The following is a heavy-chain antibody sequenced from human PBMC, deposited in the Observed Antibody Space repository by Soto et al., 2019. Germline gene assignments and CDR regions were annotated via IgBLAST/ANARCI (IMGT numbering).Heavy chain of an antibody. J-gene: IGHJ6*03. V-gene: IGHV3-66*01. CDR1: GFTVSSNY. D-gene: IGHD4-17*01. CDR3: ARDHGGDYDDYYYMDV. CDR2: IYSGGST. Sequence: GGSLRLSCAASGFTVSSNYMSWVRQAPGKGLEWVSVIYSGGSTYYADSVKGRFTISRDNSKNTLYLQMNSLRAEDTAVYYCARDHGGDYDDYYYMDVWGKGTTVTVSS.